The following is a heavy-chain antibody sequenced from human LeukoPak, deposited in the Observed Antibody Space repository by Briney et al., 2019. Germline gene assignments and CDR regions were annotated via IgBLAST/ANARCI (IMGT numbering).Heavy chain of an antibody. J-gene: IGHJ5*02. D-gene: IGHD6-13*01. Sequence: SETLSLTCTVSGGSIISGNWWSWVRQPPGKGLEWIGEIYHSGSTKYNPSLQSRVTISVDKPKNQFSLKLTSVTAADTAVYYCARESVAAVGRGDGWFDPWGQGTLVTVSS. CDR3: ARESVAAVGRGDGWFDP. CDR1: GGSIISGNW. CDR2: IYHSGST. V-gene: IGHV4-4*02.